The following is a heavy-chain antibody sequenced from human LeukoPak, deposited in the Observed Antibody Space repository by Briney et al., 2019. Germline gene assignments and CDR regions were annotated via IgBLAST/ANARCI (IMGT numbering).Heavy chain of an antibody. V-gene: IGHV1-69*05. CDR1: GGTFSSYA. Sequence: EASVKVSCKASGGTFSSYAISWVRQAPGQGLEWMGRIIPIFGTANYAQKFQGRVTITTDESTSTAYMELSSLRSEDTAVYYCARERQCSSTSCHYDYWGQGTLVTVSS. CDR2: IIPIFGTA. CDR3: ARERQCSSTSCHYDY. D-gene: IGHD2-2*01. J-gene: IGHJ4*02.